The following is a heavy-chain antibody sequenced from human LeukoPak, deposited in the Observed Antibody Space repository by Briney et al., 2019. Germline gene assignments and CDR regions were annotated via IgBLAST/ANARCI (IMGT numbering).Heavy chain of an antibody. CDR3: ATHGYSELRYFDWSTNV. D-gene: IGHD3-9*01. Sequence: GGSLRLSCVVSGFTFSSHWMSWVRQALGKGLEWVANIKEDGSEKYYVDSVKGRFTISRDNAKKSLYLQMDSLRAEDTAVYYCATHGYSELRYFDWSTNVWGQGTLVTVSS. CDR2: IKEDGSEK. J-gene: IGHJ4*02. V-gene: IGHV3-7*01. CDR1: GFTFSSHW.